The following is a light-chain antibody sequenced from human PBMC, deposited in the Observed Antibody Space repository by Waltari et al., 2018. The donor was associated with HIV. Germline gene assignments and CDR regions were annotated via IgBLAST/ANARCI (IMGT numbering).Light chain of an antibody. Sequence: SSELTQDPAVSVALGQTVRITCQGDSLRSDYATRWYQQKPGQAPVLVIYGKNNRPSGIPDRFSGSSSGNTASLTITGAQAEDEADYYCNSRDSSAKHHWVFGGGTKLTVL. CDR1: SLRSDY. CDR3: NSRDSSAKHHWV. V-gene: IGLV3-19*01. J-gene: IGLJ3*02. CDR2: GKN.